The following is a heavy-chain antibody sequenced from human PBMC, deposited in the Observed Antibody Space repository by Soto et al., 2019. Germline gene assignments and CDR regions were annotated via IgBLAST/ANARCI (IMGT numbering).Heavy chain of an antibody. V-gene: IGHV4-4*02. J-gene: IGHJ6*02. Sequence: QVELQESGPGLVKPSETLSLTCTVSCAPITTTKWWALVRLPPGKGLEWIGEVHDGSQPSNPSLERRMTMSVEQTKDPHSLWLTPVTSADMTINNCATQTISSFWGVWCRGTTVTGSS. CDR2: VHDGSQ. D-gene: IGHD3-16*01. CDR3: ATQTISSFWGV. CDR1: CAPITTTKW.